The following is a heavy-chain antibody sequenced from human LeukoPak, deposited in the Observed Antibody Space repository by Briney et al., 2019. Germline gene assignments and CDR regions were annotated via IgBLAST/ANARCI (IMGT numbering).Heavy chain of an antibody. CDR3: ASGYSYGCFDY. D-gene: IGHD5-18*01. CDR2: IYSGGST. V-gene: IGHV3-53*01. Sequence: PGGSLRLSCAASGSTFSSNYMSWVRQAPRKGLEWVSVIYSGGSTYYADSVKGRFTISRDNSKNTLYLQMNSLRAEDTAVYYCASGYSYGCFDYWGQGTLVTVSS. J-gene: IGHJ4*02. CDR1: GSTFSSNY.